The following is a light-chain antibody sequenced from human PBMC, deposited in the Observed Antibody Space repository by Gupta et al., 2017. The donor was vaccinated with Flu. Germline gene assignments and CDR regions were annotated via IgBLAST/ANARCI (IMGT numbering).Light chain of an antibody. CDR1: SSNIGSNY. CDR3: AAWDDSLSGVA. V-gene: IGLV1-47*01. Sequence: SGLAQPPSASAAPGQRVTISCSGTSSNIGSNYVYWYQQLPGPAPKLLIYRNNHRPSGVPDRFSGSKSDTSASLAISGLRAEDESDFYCAAWDDSLSGVAFGGGTKLTVL. J-gene: IGLJ3*02. CDR2: RNN.